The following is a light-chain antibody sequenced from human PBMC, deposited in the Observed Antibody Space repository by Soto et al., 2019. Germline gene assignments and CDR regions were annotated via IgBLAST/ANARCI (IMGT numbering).Light chain of an antibody. CDR2: AAS. V-gene: IGKV3-15*01. CDR1: QSVSID. CDR3: QQYYDWLDVT. J-gene: IGKJ1*01. Sequence: EIVMTQSPVTLSVSPGERATLSCRASQSVSIDLAWYQQKPGQAPRLLISAASTRATGIPARFSGSGSGTEFTLTVSSLQSEDFAVYYCQQYYDWLDVTFGQGTKVEI.